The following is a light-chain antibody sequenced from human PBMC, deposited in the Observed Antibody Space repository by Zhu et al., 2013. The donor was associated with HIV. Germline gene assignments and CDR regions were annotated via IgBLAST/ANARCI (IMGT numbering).Light chain of an antibody. Sequence: DIQMTQSPSYLSAFVGDRVNITCRANEDIRNDLGWFQQKPGKAPERLIYAASSLHTGVSMRFSANGSGTDFILTISSLQPEDSAIYYCLQHNTYPRTFGQGTKVETK. CDR1: EDIRND. V-gene: IGKV1-17*01. CDR2: AAS. CDR3: LQHNTYPRT. J-gene: IGKJ1*01.